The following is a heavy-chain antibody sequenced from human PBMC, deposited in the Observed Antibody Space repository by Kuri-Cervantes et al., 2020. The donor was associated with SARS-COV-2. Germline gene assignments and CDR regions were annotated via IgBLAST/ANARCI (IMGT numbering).Heavy chain of an antibody. J-gene: IGHJ5*02. Sequence: ASVKVSCKASGYTFTSYYMHWVRQAPGQGLEWMGIINPSGGSTSYAQKFQGRVTMTRDTSISTAYMELSRLRSDDTAVYYCASRSGSYWDWFDPWGQGTLVTVSS. CDR1: GYTFTSYY. D-gene: IGHD3-10*01. CDR2: INPSGGST. CDR3: ASRSGSYWDWFDP. V-gene: IGHV1-46*01.